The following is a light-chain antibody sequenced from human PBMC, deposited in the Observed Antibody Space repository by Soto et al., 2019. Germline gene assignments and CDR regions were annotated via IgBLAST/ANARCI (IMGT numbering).Light chain of an antibody. CDR1: QSVFSN. J-gene: IGKJ1*01. CDR2: SAI. V-gene: IGKV3-15*01. Sequence: TILTQSPATLSVSPGGRGTLSCGASQSVFSNLAWYQQKPGQAPRLLIYSAITRATGIPARFSGSGSGTEFTLTISSLQSEDFAVYYCQQYKNWPRTFGQGTKVDIK. CDR3: QQYKNWPRT.